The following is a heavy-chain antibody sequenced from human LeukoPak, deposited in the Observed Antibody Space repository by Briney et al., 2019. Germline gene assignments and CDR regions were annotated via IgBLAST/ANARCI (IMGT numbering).Heavy chain of an antibody. J-gene: IGHJ6*03. D-gene: IGHD2-2*01. CDR2: INHSGST. Sequence: PSETLSLTCAVYGGSFSDYYWSWIRQPPGKGLEWIGEINHSGSTNYNPSLKSRVTISVDTSKNQFFLKLSSVTAADTAVYYCARGNIVVVPAARYYYYYMDVWGKGTTVTVSS. V-gene: IGHV4-34*01. CDR1: GGSFSDYY. CDR3: ARGNIVVVPAARYYYYYMDV.